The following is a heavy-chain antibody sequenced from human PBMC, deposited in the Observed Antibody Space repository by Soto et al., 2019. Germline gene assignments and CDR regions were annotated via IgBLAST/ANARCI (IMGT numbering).Heavy chain of an antibody. CDR3: ARSAITLFGVVSIPPHYDSEMDV. Sequence: QVQLVQSGAEVKKPGSSVKVSCKASGGTFNRYAISWVRQAPGQGLEWMGGIIPIFGIGNDAQRFQGRVTITADDSTGTAYMELSSLRSEDTGVYYCARSAITLFGVVSIPPHYDSEMDVWGQGTTVTVSS. J-gene: IGHJ6*02. CDR1: GGTFNRYA. D-gene: IGHD3-3*01. CDR2: IIPIFGIG. V-gene: IGHV1-69*01.